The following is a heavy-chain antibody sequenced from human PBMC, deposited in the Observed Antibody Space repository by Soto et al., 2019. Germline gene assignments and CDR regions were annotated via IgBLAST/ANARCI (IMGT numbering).Heavy chain of an antibody. CDR2: IYYSGST. CDR3: ARERGGYGLFDS. J-gene: IGHJ4*02. Sequence: SETLSLTCTVSGGSISSYYWSWIRQPPGKGLEWIGYIYYSGSTNYNPSLKSRVTISVDTSKNQFSLNLKSVTAADTAVYYCARERGGYGLFDSWGQGTLVTAPQ. V-gene: IGHV4-59*12. D-gene: IGHD5-18*01. CDR1: GGSISSYY.